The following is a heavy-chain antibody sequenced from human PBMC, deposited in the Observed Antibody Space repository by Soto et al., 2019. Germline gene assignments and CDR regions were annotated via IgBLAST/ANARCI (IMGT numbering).Heavy chain of an antibody. CDR2: ISYDGSNK. V-gene: IGHV3-30*18. Sequence: PGGSLRLSCAASGFTFSSYGMHWVRQAPGKGLEWVAVISYDGSNKYYADSVKGRFTISRDNSKNTLYLQMNSLRAEDTAVYYCAKDAVLLWSGEFDPWGQGTLVTVSS. CDR1: GFTFSSYG. CDR3: AKDAVLLWSGEFDP. J-gene: IGHJ5*02. D-gene: IGHD3-10*01.